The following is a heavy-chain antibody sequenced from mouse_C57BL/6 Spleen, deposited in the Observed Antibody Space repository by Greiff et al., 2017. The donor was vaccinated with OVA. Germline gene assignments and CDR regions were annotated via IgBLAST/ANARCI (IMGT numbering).Heavy chain of an antibody. D-gene: IGHD1-2*01. Sequence: VQLQQSGAELVRPGASVKLSCTASGFNIKDDYMHWVKQRPEQGLEWIGWIDPENGDTEYAAKFQGKATITIDTATNTAYLQLSSLTSEDTAVWYCTTDGACRWFAYWGQGTLVTVSA. CDR1: GFNIKDDY. CDR3: TTDGACRWFAY. CDR2: IDPENGDT. V-gene: IGHV14-4*01. J-gene: IGHJ3*01.